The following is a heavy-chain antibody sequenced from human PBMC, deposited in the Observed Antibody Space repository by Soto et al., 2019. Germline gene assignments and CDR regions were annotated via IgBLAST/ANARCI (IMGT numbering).Heavy chain of an antibody. CDR3: ARDRYAKIGYFDY. CDR2: IWYDGSNK. J-gene: IGHJ4*02. V-gene: IGHV3-33*01. D-gene: IGHD3-10*01. CDR1: GFTFSSYG. Sequence: QVQLVESGGGVVQPGRSLRLSCAASGFTFSSYGMHWVRQAPGKGLEWVAVIWYDGSNKYYADSVKGRFTISRDNXKNTLYLQMNSLRAEDTAVYYCARDRYAKIGYFDYWGQGTLVTVSS.